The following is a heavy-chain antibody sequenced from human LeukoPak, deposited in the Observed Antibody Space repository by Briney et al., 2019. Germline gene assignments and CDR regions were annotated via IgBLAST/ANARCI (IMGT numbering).Heavy chain of an antibody. CDR1: GFTVSSNY. Sequence: GGSLRLSCAASGFTVSSNYMGWVRQAPGKGLEWVSVIYSGGSTYYADSVKGRFTISRDNSKNTLYLQMNSLRAEDTAVYYCASTGRRYSSSSRGSYYYYYMDVWGKGTTVTVSS. D-gene: IGHD6-6*01. V-gene: IGHV3-53*01. CDR2: IYSGGST. J-gene: IGHJ6*03. CDR3: ASTGRRYSSSSRGSYYYYYMDV.